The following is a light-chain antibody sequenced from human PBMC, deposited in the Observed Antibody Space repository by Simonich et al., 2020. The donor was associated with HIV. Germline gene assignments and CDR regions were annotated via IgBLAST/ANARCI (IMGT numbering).Light chain of an antibody. J-gene: IGLJ2*01. CDR3: CAYAGGSTWV. CDR1: RRDVWNYKL. Sequence: QSALTQPASVSGSPGQSITISCTGTRRDVWNYKLISWYQQHPGKATKRMIYEGSQRPAGVSNRFSGSKSGNTASLTIAGLQAEDEANYYCCAYAGGSTWVFGGGTKLTVL. V-gene: IGLV2-23*01. CDR2: EGS.